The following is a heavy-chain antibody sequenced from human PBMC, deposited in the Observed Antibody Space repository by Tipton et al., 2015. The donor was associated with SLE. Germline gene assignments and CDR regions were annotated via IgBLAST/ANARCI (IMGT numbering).Heavy chain of an antibody. Sequence: GSLRLSCVASGFTFSSYSMNWVRQAPGKGPEWVAYISSSSDAIYYGDSVRGRFTVSRVNAKNSVYLQMNSLRAEDTAVYYCARDIYYGGNYDYWGQGTLVTVSS. CDR3: ARDIYYGGNYDY. D-gene: IGHD4-23*01. CDR1: GFTFSSYS. J-gene: IGHJ4*02. CDR2: ISSSSDAI. V-gene: IGHV3-48*01.